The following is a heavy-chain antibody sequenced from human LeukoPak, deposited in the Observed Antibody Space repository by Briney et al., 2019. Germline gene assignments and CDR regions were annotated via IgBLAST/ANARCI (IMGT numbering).Heavy chain of an antibody. J-gene: IGHJ4*02. Sequence: SETLSLTCAVSGGSISSSNWWSWVRQPPGKGLEWIGEIYHSGSTNYNPSLKSRDTISVDKSKNQFSLKLSSVTAADTAVYYCARRRSSSWYGPFDYWGQGTLVTVSS. CDR2: IYHSGST. D-gene: IGHD6-13*01. V-gene: IGHV4-4*02. CDR1: GGSISSSNW. CDR3: ARRRSSSWYGPFDY.